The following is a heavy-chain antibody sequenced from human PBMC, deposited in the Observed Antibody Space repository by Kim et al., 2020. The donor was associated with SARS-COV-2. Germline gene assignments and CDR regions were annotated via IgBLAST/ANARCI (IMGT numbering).Heavy chain of an antibody. CDR2: T. Sequence: TNYNPSLKSRVTMSVDTSRNQFSLRVRSVTAADTAVYYCVREDDFWSGALYWGQGILVTVSS. CDR3: VREDDFWSGALY. J-gene: IGHJ4*02. D-gene: IGHD3-3*01. V-gene: IGHV4-4*07.